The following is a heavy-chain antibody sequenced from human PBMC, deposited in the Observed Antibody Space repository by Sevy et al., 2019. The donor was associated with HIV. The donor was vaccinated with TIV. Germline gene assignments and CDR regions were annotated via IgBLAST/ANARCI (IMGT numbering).Heavy chain of an antibody. CDR3: ARATAGTAPHFSYYTMDV. Sequence: GESLKISCKGSGYIFSDYWIGWVRQMPGKGLEWMGIIYPGDSDTRYSPSSQGQVTISAHKSISTAYLQWSSLKASDTAMYYCARATAGTAPHFSYYTMDVWGQGTTVTVSS. J-gene: IGHJ6*02. V-gene: IGHV5-51*01. CDR2: IYPGDSDT. CDR1: GYIFSDYW. D-gene: IGHD6-13*01.